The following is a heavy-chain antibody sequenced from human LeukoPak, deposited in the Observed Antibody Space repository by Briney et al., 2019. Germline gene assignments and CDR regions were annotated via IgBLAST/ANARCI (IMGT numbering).Heavy chain of an antibody. CDR2: ISVYNGHT. V-gene: IGHV1-18*01. Sequence: ASVKVSCKASGYTFSSYGITWVRQAPGQGLEWMGWISVYNGHTNYAQKFQGGVTMTTDTSTSTAYMELRSLRSDDTAVYYCARVGYDSSGYHWFDPWGQGTLVTVSS. CDR1: GYTFSSYG. CDR3: ARVGYDSSGYHWFDP. D-gene: IGHD3-22*01. J-gene: IGHJ5*02.